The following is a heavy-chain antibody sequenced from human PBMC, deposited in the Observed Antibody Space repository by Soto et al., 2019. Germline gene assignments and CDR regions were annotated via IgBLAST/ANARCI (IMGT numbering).Heavy chain of an antibody. CDR1: GGTFSSYT. J-gene: IGHJ6*02. CDR2: IIPILGIA. CDR3: ARGGDVRYYYDSSGYYGMDV. Sequence: QVQLVQSGAEVKKPGSSVKVSCKASGGTFSSYTISWVRQAPGQGLEWRGRIIPILGIANYAQKFQGRVTITADKSTSTAYMELSSLRSEDTAVYYCARGGDVRYYYDSSGYYGMDVWGQGTTVTVSS. V-gene: IGHV1-69*02. D-gene: IGHD3-22*01.